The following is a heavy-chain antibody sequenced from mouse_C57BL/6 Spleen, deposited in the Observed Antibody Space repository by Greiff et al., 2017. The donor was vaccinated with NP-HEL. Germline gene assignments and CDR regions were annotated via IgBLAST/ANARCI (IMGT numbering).Heavy chain of an antibody. CDR1: GYTFTSYW. CDR2: IDPNSGGT. J-gene: IGHJ2*01. CDR3: ARGGILISTVVGLYYFDY. V-gene: IGHV1-72*01. Sequence: VQLQQPGAELVKPGASVKLSCKASGYTFTSYWMHWVKQRPGRGLEWIGRIDPNSGGTKYNEKFKSKATLTVDKTSSTAYMQLSSLTSEDSAVNCCARGGILISTVVGLYYFDYWGQGTTLTVSS. D-gene: IGHD1-1*01.